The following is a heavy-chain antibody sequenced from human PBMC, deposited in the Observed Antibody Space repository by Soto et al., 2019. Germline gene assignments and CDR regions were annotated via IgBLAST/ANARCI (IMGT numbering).Heavy chain of an antibody. Sequence: PSETLSLTCTVSGGSVSSGSYYWSWIRQPPGKGLEWIGYIYYSGSTNYNPSLKSRVTISVDTSKNQLSLKLSSVTAADTAVYYCAAFRVSTTYYYYYYGMDVWGQGTTVTVSS. D-gene: IGHD1-1*01. J-gene: IGHJ6*02. CDR1: GGSVSSGSYY. CDR2: IYYSGST. V-gene: IGHV4-61*01. CDR3: AAFRVSTTYYYYYYGMDV.